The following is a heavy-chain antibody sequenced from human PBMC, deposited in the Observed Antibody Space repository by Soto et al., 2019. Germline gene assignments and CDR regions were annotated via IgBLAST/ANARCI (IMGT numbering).Heavy chain of an antibody. Sequence: PGGSLRLSCAASGFTVSSNYMSWVRQAPGKGLEWVSVIYSGGSTYYADSVKGRFTISRDNSKNTLYLQMNSLRAEDTAVYYCARGSGDYGGHDIIDYWGQGTLVTVSS. D-gene: IGHD4-17*01. J-gene: IGHJ4*02. V-gene: IGHV3-53*01. CDR2: IYSGGST. CDR3: ARGSGDYGGHDIIDY. CDR1: GFTVSSNY.